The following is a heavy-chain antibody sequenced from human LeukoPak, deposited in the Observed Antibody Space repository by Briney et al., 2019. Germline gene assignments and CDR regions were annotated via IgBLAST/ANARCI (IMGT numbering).Heavy chain of an antibody. J-gene: IGHJ4*02. D-gene: IGHD3-22*01. CDR3: ARRMTVRRAPFDD. CDR1: GGSIGSSSYY. Sequence: SETLSLTCTVSGGSIGSSSYYWGWIRQPPGKGLEWIGSIYYSGSTYYNPSLKSRVTISVDTSKNQFSLKLSSVTAADTAVYYCARRMTVRRAPFDDWGQGTLVTVSS. CDR2: IYYSGST. V-gene: IGHV4-39*01.